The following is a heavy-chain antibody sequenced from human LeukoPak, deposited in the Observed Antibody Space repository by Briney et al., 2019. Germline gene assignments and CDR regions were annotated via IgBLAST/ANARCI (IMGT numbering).Heavy chain of an antibody. J-gene: IGHJ6*03. CDR1: GFTFSSYS. CDR2: ISSSSSTI. Sequence: GGSLRLSCAASGFTFSSYSMNWVRQAPGKGLEWVSYISSSSSTIYYADSVKGRFTISRDNSKNTLYLQMNSLRAEDTAVYYCAKDPSYCSSTSCYPYYYYMDVWGKGTTVTVSS. CDR3: AKDPSYCSSTSCYPYYYYMDV. V-gene: IGHV3-48*01. D-gene: IGHD2-2*01.